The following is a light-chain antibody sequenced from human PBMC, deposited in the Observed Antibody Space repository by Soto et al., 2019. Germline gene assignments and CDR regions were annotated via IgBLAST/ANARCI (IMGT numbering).Light chain of an antibody. CDR2: GAS. J-gene: IGKJ1*01. V-gene: IGKV3-20*01. CDR3: QQYAGSPRT. Sequence: EIVLTQSPCTLSLSPGERVTLSCRASQRVSSNHLAWYQQKPGQAPRLLIYGASSRATGIPDRFSGSGSVTDFTLTISRLEPEDSAVYYCQQYAGSPRTFGQGTKVDIK. CDR1: QRVSSNH.